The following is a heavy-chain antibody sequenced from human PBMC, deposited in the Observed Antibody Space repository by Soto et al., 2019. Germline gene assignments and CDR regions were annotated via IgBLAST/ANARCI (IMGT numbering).Heavy chain of an antibody. Sequence: ASVKVSCKASGYTFTSYDINWVRQATGQGLEWMGWMNPNSGNTGYAQKFQGRVTMTRNTSISTAYMELSSLRSEDTAVYYCARAWGAPNGMDVWGQGTRVTVSS. D-gene: IGHD3-16*01. CDR2: MNPNSGNT. V-gene: IGHV1-8*01. CDR3: ARAWGAPNGMDV. CDR1: GYTFTSYD. J-gene: IGHJ6*02.